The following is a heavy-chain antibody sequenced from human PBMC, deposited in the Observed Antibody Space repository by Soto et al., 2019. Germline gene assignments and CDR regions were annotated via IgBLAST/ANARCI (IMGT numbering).Heavy chain of an antibody. CDR2: INAYNGNT. J-gene: IGHJ4*02. Sequence: GASVKVSCKASGYTFTSYGISWVRQAPGQGLEWMGWINAYNGNTNYAQNLQGRLTMTTDTSTSTAYMELSSLRSEDTAVYYCARALGYGGNSGVGYWGQGTLVTVSS. CDR1: GYTFTSYG. D-gene: IGHD4-17*01. CDR3: ARALGYGGNSGVGY. V-gene: IGHV1-18*01.